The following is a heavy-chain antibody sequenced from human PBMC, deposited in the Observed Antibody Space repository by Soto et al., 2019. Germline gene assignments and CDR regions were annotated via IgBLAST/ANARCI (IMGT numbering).Heavy chain of an antibody. CDR3: ARAGCDGGTCYTLVGLRYGMDV. CDR2: ISYDGNNK. V-gene: IGHV3-30-3*01. Sequence: QVQLVESGGGVVQPGRSLRLSCAASGFTFSNYAMYWVRQAPGKGLEWVAVISYDGNNKYYADSVKGRFTISRDNSKNTLDLHMNSLRADDTAVYYCARAGCDGGTCYTLVGLRYGMDVWGQGTTVTFSS. D-gene: IGHD2-15*01. CDR1: GFTFSNYA. J-gene: IGHJ6*02.